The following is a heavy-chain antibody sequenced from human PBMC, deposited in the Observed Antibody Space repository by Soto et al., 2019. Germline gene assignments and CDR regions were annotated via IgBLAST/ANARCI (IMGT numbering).Heavy chain of an antibody. V-gene: IGHV3-48*02. CDR2: ISTSSSTI. CDR1: GFTFSSYS. CDR3: AKEREYYYDSGGYHDAFDF. Sequence: PGESLRLSCAASGFTFSSYSMNWVRQATGGGLEWVSYISTSSSTIYYADSVKGRFTISRDNAKNSLYLQMNSLRDEDTAVYYCAKEREYYYDSGGYHDAFDFWGQGTMVTVSS. J-gene: IGHJ3*01. D-gene: IGHD3-22*01.